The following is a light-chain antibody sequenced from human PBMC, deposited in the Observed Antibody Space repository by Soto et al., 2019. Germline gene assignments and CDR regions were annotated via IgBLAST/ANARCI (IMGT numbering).Light chain of an antibody. CDR1: SSDVGGYNY. V-gene: IGLV2-14*01. J-gene: IGLJ3*02. Sequence: QSALTQPASVSGSPGQSITISCTGTSSDVGGYNYVSWYQQHPGKAPKLMIYDVSNRPSGVSNRFSGSKSGNTASLTISGLQAEDEADYYCSSYTGSSTRRVFGGGTKVTVL. CDR2: DVS. CDR3: SSYTGSSTRRV.